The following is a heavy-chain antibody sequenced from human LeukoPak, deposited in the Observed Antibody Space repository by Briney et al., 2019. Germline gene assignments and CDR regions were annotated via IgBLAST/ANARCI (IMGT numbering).Heavy chain of an antibody. Sequence: LSLTCAVSGGSISSGGYSWSWIRQPPGKGLEWVSGISWNSGSIGYADSVKGRFTISRDNAKNSLYLQMNSLRAEDTALYYCAKDPYSSGWYYFDYWGQGTLVTVSS. CDR2: ISWNSGSI. D-gene: IGHD6-19*01. J-gene: IGHJ4*02. V-gene: IGHV3-9*01. CDR1: GGSISSGGYS. CDR3: AKDPYSSGWYYFDY.